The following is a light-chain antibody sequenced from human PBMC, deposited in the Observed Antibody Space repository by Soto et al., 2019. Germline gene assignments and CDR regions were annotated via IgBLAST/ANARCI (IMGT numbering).Light chain of an antibody. CDR3: QQFGSSIPHT. Sequence: EIVMTQSPGTLSLSPGERATISCRASQVIGSRYLAWYHQKSGQAPRLLIYGASSRATGIPDRVSGSGSGTDFTLTISRLEPEDFGVYYCQQFGSSIPHTFGQGTKLETK. CDR2: GAS. J-gene: IGKJ2*01. CDR1: QVIGSRY. V-gene: IGKV3-20*01.